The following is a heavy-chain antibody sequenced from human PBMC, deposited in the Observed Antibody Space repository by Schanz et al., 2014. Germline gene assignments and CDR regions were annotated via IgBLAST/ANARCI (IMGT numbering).Heavy chain of an antibody. CDR3: ARDTTWRLDL. D-gene: IGHD1-1*01. V-gene: IGHV4-59*12. CDR1: GGSIRSYF. CDR2: IYYSGSS. Sequence: QVQLQESGPGLLKPSETLSLTCTVSGGSIRSYFWSWIRQPPGKGLEWIGYIYYSGSSDYNPSLKSRVPISLNTSKNQFSLTLTSLTAADTAVYYCARDTTWRLDLWGRGTLVTVSS. J-gene: IGHJ2*01.